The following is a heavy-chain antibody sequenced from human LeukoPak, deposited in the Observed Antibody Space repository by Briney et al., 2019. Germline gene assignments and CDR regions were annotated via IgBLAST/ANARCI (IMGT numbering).Heavy chain of an antibody. Sequence: GGSLRLSCAASGFTFSNYGMHWVRQAPGKGLEYVSAISSNGGSPYYADSVKGRFTISRDNSKNTLYLQMSSPRAEDTALYYCVKDHLPSFDYWGQGTLVTVSS. J-gene: IGHJ4*02. CDR3: VKDHLPSFDY. CDR1: GFTFSNYG. CDR2: ISSNGGSP. V-gene: IGHV3-64D*09. D-gene: IGHD3-3*02.